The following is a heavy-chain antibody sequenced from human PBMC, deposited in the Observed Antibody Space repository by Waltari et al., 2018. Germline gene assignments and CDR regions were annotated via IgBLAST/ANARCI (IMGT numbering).Heavy chain of an antibody. J-gene: IGHJ6*02. D-gene: IGHD2-21*01. Sequence: QVQLVQSGAEVKKPGASVKISCKTSEYTFTSSYVHWVRQAPGQGLEWRGIINPSGGSTIYAQKFQGRVTMTRDTSTSTVYMELSSLRSEDTAVYCCASDTGALWMDVWGQGTTVTVSS. CDR2: INPSGGST. CDR3: ASDTGALWMDV. V-gene: IGHV1-46*01. CDR1: EYTFTSSY.